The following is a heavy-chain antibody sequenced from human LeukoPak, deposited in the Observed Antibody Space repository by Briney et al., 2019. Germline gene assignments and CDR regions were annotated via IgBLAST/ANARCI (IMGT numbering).Heavy chain of an antibody. CDR3: AKLRGERYCSSTSCYTPGFDY. CDR2: ISGSGGTT. D-gene: IGHD2-2*02. V-gene: IGHV3-23*01. Sequence: PGGSLRLSCAASGFTFSSYAMTWVRQAPGKGLEWVSAISGSGGTTYYADSVKGRFTISRDNSKNTLYLQMNSLRAEDTAVYYCAKLRGERYCSSTSCYTPGFDYWGQGTLVTVSS. CDR1: GFTFSSYA. J-gene: IGHJ4*02.